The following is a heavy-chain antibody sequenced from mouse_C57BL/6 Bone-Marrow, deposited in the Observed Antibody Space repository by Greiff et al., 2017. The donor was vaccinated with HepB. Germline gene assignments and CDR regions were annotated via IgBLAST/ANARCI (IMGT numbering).Heavy chain of an antibody. J-gene: IGHJ2*01. CDR1: GYTFNSYW. V-gene: IGHV1-55*01. Sequence: QVQLQQPGAELVKPGASVKMSCKASGYTFNSYWITWVKQRPGQGLEWIGDIYPGSGSTNYNEKFKRKATLTVDTSSSTAYMQLSSLTSEDSAVYYCARWEVDFDYWGQGTTLTVSS. CDR3: ARWEVDFDY. CDR2: IYPGSGST. D-gene: IGHD1-3*01.